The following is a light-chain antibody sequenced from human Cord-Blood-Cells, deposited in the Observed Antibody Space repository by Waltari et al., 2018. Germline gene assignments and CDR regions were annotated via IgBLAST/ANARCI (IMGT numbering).Light chain of an antibody. CDR3: YSTDSSGNHRV. Sequence: SYELTQPPSMSVSPGQTARITCSGDALPTKYANWYQQKSGQAPVLVIYEDSKRPSGIPERFPCSSSGTMATLTISGAQVEDEADYYCYSTDSSGNHRVFGTGTKVTVL. V-gene: IGLV3-10*01. CDR1: ALPTKY. CDR2: EDS. J-gene: IGLJ1*01.